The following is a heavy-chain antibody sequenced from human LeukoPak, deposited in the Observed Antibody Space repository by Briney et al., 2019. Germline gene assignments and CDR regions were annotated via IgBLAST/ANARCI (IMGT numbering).Heavy chain of an antibody. Sequence: GASVKVSCKASGYTFNGYYIHWVRQAPGQGLEWMGWINPNSGGTNYAQKFQGRVTMTRDTSISTAYMELSRLTPDDTAVYYCARDAIVRDYSNSDYWGQGTLVTVSS. J-gene: IGHJ4*02. D-gene: IGHD4-11*01. CDR2: INPNSGGT. CDR1: GYTFNGYY. V-gene: IGHV1-2*02. CDR3: ARDAIVRDYSNSDY.